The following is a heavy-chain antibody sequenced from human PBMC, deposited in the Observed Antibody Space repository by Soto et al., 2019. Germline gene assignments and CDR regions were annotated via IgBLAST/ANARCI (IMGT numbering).Heavy chain of an antibody. CDR2: FDPEDGET. V-gene: IGHV1-24*01. D-gene: IGHD3-3*01. Sequence: ASVKVSCKVSGYTLTELSMHWVRQAPGKGLEWMGGFDPEDGETIYAQKFQGRVTMTEDTSTDTXYMELSSXRSEDTAXYYCATTTYDFWSGYRGVADYWGQGTLVTVSS. CDR3: ATTTYDFWSGYRGVADY. CDR1: GYTLTELS. J-gene: IGHJ4*02.